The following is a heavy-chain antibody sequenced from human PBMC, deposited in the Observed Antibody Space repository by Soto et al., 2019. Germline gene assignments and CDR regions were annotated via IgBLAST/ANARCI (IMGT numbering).Heavy chain of an antibody. Sequence: QVQLVQSGAEVKKPGASVKVSCKASGYTFTSYGISWVRQAPGQGLEWMGWISAYNGNTNYAQKLQGRVTMTTDTSTSTAYMELRSLRSDDTAVYYCARDGYYYDSSETQGRNGMDVWGQGTTVTVSS. CDR1: GYTFTSYG. D-gene: IGHD3-22*01. CDR3: ARDGYYYDSSETQGRNGMDV. CDR2: ISAYNGNT. J-gene: IGHJ6*02. V-gene: IGHV1-18*01.